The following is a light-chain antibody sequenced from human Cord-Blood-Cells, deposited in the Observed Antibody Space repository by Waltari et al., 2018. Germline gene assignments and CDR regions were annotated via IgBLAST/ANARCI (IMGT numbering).Light chain of an antibody. Sequence: HLVLTQSPSASASLGASVKLTCTLSSGHSSYAIAWHPQQPEQGPRYLMKLNSDGSHSKGDGIPDRFSGSSSGAERYLTISSLQSEDEADYYCQTWGTGTVVFGGGTKLTVL. CDR1: SGHSSYA. J-gene: IGLJ2*01. CDR2: LNSDGSH. V-gene: IGLV4-69*01. CDR3: QTWGTGTVV.